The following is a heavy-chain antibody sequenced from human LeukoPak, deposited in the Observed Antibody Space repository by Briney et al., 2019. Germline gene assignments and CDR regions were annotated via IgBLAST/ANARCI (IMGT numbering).Heavy chain of an antibody. Sequence: ASVKVPCKASGYTFTSYGISWVRQAPGQGLEWMGWISAYNGNTNYAQKLQGRVTMTTDTSTSTAYMELRSLRSDDTAVYYCARATYYDILTGYYPIDYWGQGTLVTVSS. V-gene: IGHV1-18*01. CDR3: ARATYYDILTGYYPIDY. J-gene: IGHJ4*02. CDR2: ISAYNGNT. CDR1: GYTFTSYG. D-gene: IGHD3-9*01.